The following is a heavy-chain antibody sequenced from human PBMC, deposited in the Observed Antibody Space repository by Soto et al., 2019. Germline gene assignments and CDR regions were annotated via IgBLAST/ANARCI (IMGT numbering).Heavy chain of an antibody. Sequence: SVKVSCKASGGTFSSYAISWVRQAPGQGLEWMGGIIPIFGTANYAQKFQGRVTITADESTSTAYMELSSLRSEDTAVYYCATAPTYCSCTSCYTYGMDVWGQGTTVTVS. CDR2: IIPIFGTA. CDR3: ATAPTYCSCTSCYTYGMDV. D-gene: IGHD2-2*02. CDR1: GGTFSSYA. V-gene: IGHV1-69*13. J-gene: IGHJ6*02.